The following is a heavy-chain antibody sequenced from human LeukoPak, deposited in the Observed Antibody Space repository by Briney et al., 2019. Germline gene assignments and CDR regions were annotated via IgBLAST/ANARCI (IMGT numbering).Heavy chain of an antibody. J-gene: IGHJ4*02. CDR3: AKDLGYSYGCSDY. CDR2: LTAGGERT. D-gene: IGHD5-18*01. CDR1: GFTFNSYA. V-gene: IGHV3-23*01. Sequence: GGSLRLSCAASGFTFNSYAMSWVRQAPGKGLEWVSSLTAGGERTFYADSVKGRFTISRDNSKDTLYLQINSLRAEDTAVYYCAKDLGYSYGCSDYWGQGTLVTVPS.